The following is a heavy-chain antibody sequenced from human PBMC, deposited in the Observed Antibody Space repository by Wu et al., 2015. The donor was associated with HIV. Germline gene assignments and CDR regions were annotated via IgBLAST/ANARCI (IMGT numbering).Heavy chain of an antibody. Sequence: QVQLVQSGAEVKKPGASVKVSCKASGYTFTTFYIHWVRQAHGQGLEWVGVINPSENRVSYAQTFQGRVTMTRDTSTNTVYMELRSLNSNDTAKYFCATRDPGSGSYNYYFFGMDIWGQGTTVTVSS. V-gene: IGHV1-46*01. J-gene: IGHJ6*01. CDR1: GYTFTTFY. CDR3: ATRDPGSGSYNYYFFGMDI. D-gene: IGHD3-10*01. CDR2: INPSENRV.